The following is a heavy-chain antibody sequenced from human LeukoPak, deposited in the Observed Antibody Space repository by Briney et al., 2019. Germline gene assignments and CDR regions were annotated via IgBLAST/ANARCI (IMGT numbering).Heavy chain of an antibody. CDR2: MNPDSGNT. CDR3: ARRLGLRWDLQAFDI. V-gene: IGHV1-8*03. Sequence: ASVKVSCKASGYTFTGYYIHWVRQAPGQGLEWMGWMNPDSGNTGYAQKFQGRVTITRNTSISTAYMELSSLKSDDTAVYYCARRLGLRWDLQAFDIWGQGTMVTVSS. J-gene: IGHJ3*02. D-gene: IGHD4-23*01. CDR1: GYTFTGYY.